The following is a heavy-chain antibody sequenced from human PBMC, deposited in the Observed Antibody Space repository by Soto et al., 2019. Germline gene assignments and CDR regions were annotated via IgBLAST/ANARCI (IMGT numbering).Heavy chain of an antibody. Sequence: SSEILSLTCTVSGGSIISYYWSWIRKTPGKGLEWIGYIYYSGSTNYNPSLKSRVTISVDTSKNQFSLKLSSVTAADTAVYYCARHPTVTEYYFDYWGQGTLVTVSS. J-gene: IGHJ4*02. CDR3: ARHPTVTEYYFDY. CDR2: IYYSGST. V-gene: IGHV4-59*08. CDR1: GGSIISYY. D-gene: IGHD4-17*01.